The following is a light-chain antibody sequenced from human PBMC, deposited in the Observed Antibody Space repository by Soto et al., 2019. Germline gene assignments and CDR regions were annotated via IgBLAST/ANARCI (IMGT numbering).Light chain of an antibody. V-gene: IGKV1-5*03. CDR3: QQFNTSPWT. CDR1: QTISSW. CDR2: KAS. Sequence: IQMTQSPSTLSGSVGDRVTITCRASQTISSWLAWYQQKPGKAPKLLIYKASSLESGVPSRFSGSGSGTEFTLTISSLQPDDFATYYCQQFNTSPWTFGQGTKVDIK. J-gene: IGKJ1*01.